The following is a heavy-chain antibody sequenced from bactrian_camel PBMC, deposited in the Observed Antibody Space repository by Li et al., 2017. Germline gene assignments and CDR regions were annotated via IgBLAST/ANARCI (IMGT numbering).Heavy chain of an antibody. J-gene: IGHJ4*01. CDR3: KADRAQPVLFGQPCPDY. D-gene: IGHD3*01. V-gene: IGHV3S55*01. CDR1: GVSFDDYD. CDR2: IMPDGRT. Sequence: QLVESGGGSVQAGGSLRLSCLASGVSFDDYDMGWYRRAPGGDCEVVSTIMPDGRTLYGNSVKGRFTISQDNDPERTHRTYLQMNSLKPEDTAMYYCKADRAQPVLFGQPCPDYWGQGTQVTVS.